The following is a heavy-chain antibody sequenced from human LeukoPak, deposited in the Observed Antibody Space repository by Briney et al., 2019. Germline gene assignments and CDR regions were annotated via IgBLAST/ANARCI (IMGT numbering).Heavy chain of an antibody. V-gene: IGHV4-39*01. CDR2: IFYGGST. D-gene: IGHD2-21*02. CDR3: ARQSVTAMLFGFDY. CDR1: GGSISSVRYY. J-gene: IGHJ4*02. Sequence: SSETLSLTCTVSGGSISSVRYYWGWIRQPPGKGLEWTGTIFYGGSTYYNPSLKSRVSVAVDRSKNQFSLKLTSVTAADTAFYFCARQSVTAMLFGFDYWGQGTLVAVPS.